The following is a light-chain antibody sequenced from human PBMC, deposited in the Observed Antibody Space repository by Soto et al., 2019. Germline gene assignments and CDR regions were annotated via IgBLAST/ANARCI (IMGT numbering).Light chain of an antibody. CDR2: EVN. CDR1: SSDVGGYNR. CDR3: TSYTSSITYV. J-gene: IGLJ1*01. Sequence: QPALTQPASVSGSPGQSITISCTGTSSDVGGYNRVSWYQQHPGQAPKLMIYEVNNRPSGVSNRFSGSKSGNTASLTISGLQAEDEADYYCTSYTSSITYVFGTGTKVTVL. V-gene: IGLV2-14*01.